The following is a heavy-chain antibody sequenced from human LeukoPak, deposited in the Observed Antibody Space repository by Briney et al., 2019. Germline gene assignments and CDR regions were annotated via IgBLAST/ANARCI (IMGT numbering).Heavy chain of an antibody. V-gene: IGHV4-59*01. CDR1: GGSISSYY. CDR3: ARGASSSGFCFDY. Sequence: PSETLSLTCTVSGGSISSYYWSWIRQPPGKGLEWIGYIYYSGSTNYNPSLKSRVTISVDTSKNQFSLKLSSVTAADTAVYYCARGASSSGFCFDYWGQGTLVTVSS. CDR2: IYYSGST. D-gene: IGHD3-22*01. J-gene: IGHJ4*02.